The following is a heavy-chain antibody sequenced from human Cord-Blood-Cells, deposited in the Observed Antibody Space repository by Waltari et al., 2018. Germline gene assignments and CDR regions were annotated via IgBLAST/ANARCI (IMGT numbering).Heavy chain of an antibody. CDR2: IYYSGST. V-gene: IGHV4-39*01. J-gene: IGHJ4*02. D-gene: IGHD6-19*01. CDR1: GGSISSSSYY. CDR3: ARGQPVADYYFDY. Sequence: QLQLQESGPGLVKHSETLSLTCTVSGGSISSSSYYWGWIRQPPGKGLEWIGSIYYSGSTYYNPSLKSRVTISVDTSKNQFSLKLSSVTAADTAVYYCARGQPVADYYFDYWGQGTLVTVSA.